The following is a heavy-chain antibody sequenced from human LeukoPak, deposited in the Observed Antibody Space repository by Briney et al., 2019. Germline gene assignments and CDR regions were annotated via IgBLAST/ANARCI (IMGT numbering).Heavy chain of an antibody. CDR1: GFTFSSYG. V-gene: IGHV3-30*02. D-gene: IGHD2-15*01. J-gene: IGHJ4*02. CDR3: ARVAGGKYFDY. Sequence: GGSLRLSCAASGFTFSSYGMHWVRQAPGKGLEWVAFIRYDGSNKYCADSVKGRFTISRDNSKNTLYLQMNSLRAEDTAVYYCARVAGGKYFDYWGQGTLVTVSS. CDR2: IRYDGSNK.